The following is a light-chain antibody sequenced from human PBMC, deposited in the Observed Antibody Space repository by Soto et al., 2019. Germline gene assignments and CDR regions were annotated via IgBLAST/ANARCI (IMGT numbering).Light chain of an antibody. CDR1: SSNIGSYT. J-gene: IGLJ2*01. V-gene: IGLV1-44*01. Sequence: QSVLTQPPSASGTPGQRVTISCSGSSSNIGSYTANWYHHLPGTAPKLLIYSNDERPSGVPDRFSGSRSGTSASLAISGLQSEDEADYYCAVWDDSLNGPVFGGGTKLTVL. CDR2: SND. CDR3: AVWDDSLNGPV.